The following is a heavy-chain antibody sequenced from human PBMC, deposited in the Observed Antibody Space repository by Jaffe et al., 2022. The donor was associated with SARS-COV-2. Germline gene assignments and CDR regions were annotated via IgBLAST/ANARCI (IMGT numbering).Heavy chain of an antibody. CDR2: MSYDERNT. CDR1: GFTFRSYP. V-gene: IGHV3-30*14. CDR3: VRGTRDHYFDH. J-gene: IGHJ4*02. Sequence: QVQLVESGGGVVQPGRSLRLSCAASGFTFRSYPMHWVRQSPGGGLEWVAVMSYDERNTFYAGSVRGRFTISRDNSKNTLFLQMNSLRSEDTALYYCVRGTRDHYFDHWGQGIVVTVSS.